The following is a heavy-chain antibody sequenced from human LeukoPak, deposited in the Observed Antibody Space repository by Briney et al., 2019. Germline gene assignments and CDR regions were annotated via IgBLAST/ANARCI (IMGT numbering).Heavy chain of an antibody. D-gene: IGHD3-16*01. CDR2: ISSSGSTI. Sequence: PGGSLRLSCAASGFTFSSYEMNWVRQAPGKGLEWVSYISSSGSTIYYADSVKSRFTISRDNAKNSLYLQMNSLRAEDTAVYYCARDRYDYVWGSYVFDYWGQGTLVTVSS. CDR1: GFTFSSYE. CDR3: ARDRYDYVWGSYVFDY. V-gene: IGHV3-48*03. J-gene: IGHJ4*02.